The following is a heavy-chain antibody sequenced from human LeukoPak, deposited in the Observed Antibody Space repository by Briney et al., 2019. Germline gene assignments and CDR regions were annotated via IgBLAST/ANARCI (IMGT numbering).Heavy chain of an antibody. Sequence: GGSLRLSCAASGLTFNSYWMHWVRQVAGKGLVWVARINGDASNTTYADSVKGRFTISRDNAKNTLYLQMNSLTAEDTAVYYCARGPPWYFDLWGRGTLVTVSS. CDR2: INGDASNT. V-gene: IGHV3-74*03. D-gene: IGHD6-25*01. J-gene: IGHJ2*01. CDR3: ARGPPWYFDL. CDR1: GLTFNSYW.